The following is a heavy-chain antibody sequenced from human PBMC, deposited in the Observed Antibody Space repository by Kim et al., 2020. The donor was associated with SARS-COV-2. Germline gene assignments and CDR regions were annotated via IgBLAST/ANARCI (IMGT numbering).Heavy chain of an antibody. J-gene: IGHJ4*02. V-gene: IGHV4-34*01. D-gene: IGHD6-19*01. Sequence: YNPSLKSRVTISVDTSKNQFSLKLSSVTAADTAVYYCARSGYSSGSWADYWGQGTLVTVSS. CDR3: ARSGYSSGSWADY.